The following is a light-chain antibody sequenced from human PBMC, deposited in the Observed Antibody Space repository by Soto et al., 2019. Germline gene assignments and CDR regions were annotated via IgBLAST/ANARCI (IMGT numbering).Light chain of an antibody. Sequence: DIQMTQSPSSVSASVGDTDTITCRARQGIGSWLGWYQQKPGKAPQLLIYGASSLQSGVPPRFSGRASETDFTLIISSLQPEDFASYYCQEANSFPLTFGGGTKVEIK. J-gene: IGKJ4*01. CDR3: QEANSFPLT. CDR2: GAS. CDR1: QGIGSW. V-gene: IGKV1-12*01.